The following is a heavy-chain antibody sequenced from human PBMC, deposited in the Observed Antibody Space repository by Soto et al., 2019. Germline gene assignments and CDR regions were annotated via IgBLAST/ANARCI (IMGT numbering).Heavy chain of an antibody. CDR1: GYTFTSYG. CDR2: ISAYDGNT. Sequence: GASAKVSCKASGYTFTSYGISGVRQAPGQGLEWLGWISAYDGNTNYAQILQGRVSMTTDTSTSTAYMELRSLRSDDTAVYYCARGGYYDSSGSRNYYYYGMNVWGQGTTVTVSS. CDR3: ARGGYYDSSGSRNYYYYGMNV. V-gene: IGHV1-18*01. J-gene: IGHJ6*02. D-gene: IGHD3-22*01.